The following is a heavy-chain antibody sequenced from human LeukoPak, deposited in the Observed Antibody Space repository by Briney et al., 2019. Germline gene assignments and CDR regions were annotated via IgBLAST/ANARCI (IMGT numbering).Heavy chain of an antibody. Sequence: ASVKVSCKASGYTFTGYYMHWVRQAPGQGLEWMGWISAYNGNTNYAQKLQGRVTMTTDTSTSTAYMELRSLRSDDTAVYYCARELLWFGEYPFAFDIWGQGTMVTVSS. V-gene: IGHV1-18*04. D-gene: IGHD3-10*01. CDR2: ISAYNGNT. CDR3: ARELLWFGEYPFAFDI. J-gene: IGHJ3*02. CDR1: GYTFTGYY.